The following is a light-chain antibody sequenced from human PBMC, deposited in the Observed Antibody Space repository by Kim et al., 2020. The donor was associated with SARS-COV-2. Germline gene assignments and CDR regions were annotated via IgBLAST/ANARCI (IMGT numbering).Light chain of an antibody. CDR1: QSVSSN. Sequence: EIVMTQSPASLSVSPGERATLSCRASQSVSSNLAWYQQKPGQAPRLLIYGASTRATGIPSRFSGSGSGTEFTLTISSLQSEDFAVYSCQLYNNWPYTFGQGTKLEI. J-gene: IGKJ2*01. CDR2: GAS. CDR3: QLYNNWPYT. V-gene: IGKV3-15*01.